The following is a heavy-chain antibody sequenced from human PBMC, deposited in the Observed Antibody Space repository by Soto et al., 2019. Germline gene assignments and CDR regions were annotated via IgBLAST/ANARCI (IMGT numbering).Heavy chain of an antibody. Sequence: GGSLRLSCAASGFVFSEYYMSWIRQAPGKGLEWISYISSTSAYTDYADSVKGRFTISRDNAKKSLFLQMNSLRAEDTAIYYCARRGYYSGPGNYYSDYWGQGTLVTVSS. V-gene: IGHV3-11*03. D-gene: IGHD3-10*01. J-gene: IGHJ4*02. CDR3: ARRGYYSGPGNYYSDY. CDR1: GFVFSEYY. CDR2: ISSTSAYT.